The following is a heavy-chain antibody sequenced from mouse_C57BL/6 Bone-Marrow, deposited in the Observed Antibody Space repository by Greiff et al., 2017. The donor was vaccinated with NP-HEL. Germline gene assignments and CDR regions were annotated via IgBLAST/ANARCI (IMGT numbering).Heavy chain of an antibody. D-gene: IGHD2-4*01. V-gene: IGHV1-76*01. CDR2: IYPGSGNT. CDR3: ARERLRRRAWFAY. J-gene: IGHJ3*01. CDR1: GYTFTDYY. Sequence: VQLQQSGAELVRPGASVKLSCKASGYTFTDYYINWVKQRPGQGLEWIARIYPGSGNTYYNEKFKGKATLTAEKSSSTAYMQLSSLTSEDSAVYFGARERLRRRAWFAYWGQGTLVTVSA.